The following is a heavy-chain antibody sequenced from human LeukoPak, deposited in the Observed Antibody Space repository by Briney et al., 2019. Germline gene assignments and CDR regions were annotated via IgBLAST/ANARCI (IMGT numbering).Heavy chain of an antibody. D-gene: IGHD6-19*01. CDR2: ISGSGGST. V-gene: IGHV3-23*01. Sequence: GGSLRLSCAASGFTFSSYAMSWIRQAPGKGLEWVSAISGSGGSTYYADSVKGRFTISRDNSKNTLYLQMNSLRAEDTAVYYCATDLSSGWYGRDWFDPWGQGTLVTVSS. J-gene: IGHJ5*02. CDR3: ATDLSSGWYGRDWFDP. CDR1: GFTFSSYA.